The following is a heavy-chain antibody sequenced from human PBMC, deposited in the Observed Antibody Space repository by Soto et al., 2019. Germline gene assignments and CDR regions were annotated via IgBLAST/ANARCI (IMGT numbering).Heavy chain of an antibody. CDR3: ARDDIVLVPAARGGAYGMDV. Sequence: QVQLVQSGAEVKKPGSSVKVSCKASGGTFSSYAISWVRQAPGQGLEWMGGIIPIFGTANYAQKFQGRVTITADESTSTAYMELSSLRSEDTAVYYCARDDIVLVPAARGGAYGMDVWGQGTTVTVSS. J-gene: IGHJ6*02. V-gene: IGHV1-69*12. CDR2: IIPIFGTA. CDR1: GGTFSSYA. D-gene: IGHD2-2*01.